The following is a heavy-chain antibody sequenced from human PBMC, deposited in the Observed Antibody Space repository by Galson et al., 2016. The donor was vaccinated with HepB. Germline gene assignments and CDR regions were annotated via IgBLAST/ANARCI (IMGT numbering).Heavy chain of an antibody. CDR1: GFTFSSYA. CDR2: ISARGDNI. J-gene: IGHJ4*02. V-gene: IGHV3-23*01. Sequence: SLRLSCAASGFTFSSYAMSWVRQAPGKGLEWVSVISARGDNIYYAGSVKGRFTISRDNSKNTLYVQMNSLRAEDTAVYYCAKGGAANIVAIITYFDYWGQGTLVTVSS. D-gene: IGHD5-12*01. CDR3: AKGGAANIVAIITYFDY.